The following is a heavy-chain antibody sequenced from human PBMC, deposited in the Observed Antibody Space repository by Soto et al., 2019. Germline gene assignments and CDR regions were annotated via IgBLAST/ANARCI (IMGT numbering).Heavy chain of an antibody. CDR1: GYTFTSYG. V-gene: IGHV1-18*04. D-gene: IGHD6-6*01. CDR3: ARMGEYSSFYGMDV. CDR2: ISAYNGNT. J-gene: IGHJ6*02. Sequence: VASVKVSCKASGYTFTSYGISWVRQAPGQGREWMGWISAYNGNTNYAQKLQGRVTMTTDTSTSTAYMELRSLRSDDTAVYYCARMGEYSSFYGMDVWGQGTTVTVSS.